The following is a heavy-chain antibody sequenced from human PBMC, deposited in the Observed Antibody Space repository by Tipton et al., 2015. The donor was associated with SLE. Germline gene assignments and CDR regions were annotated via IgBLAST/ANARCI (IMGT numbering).Heavy chain of an antibody. CDR3: SRHASYGTGWCGRDDC. J-gene: IGHJ4*02. D-gene: IGHD6-19*01. V-gene: IGHV4-39*01. CDR2: ISYSGST. CDR1: GGSISSSTYH. Sequence: TLSLTCTVSGGSISSSTYHWGWIRQPPGKRLEWIGSISYSGSTQYNASLKSRVTIFRDTSKNQFSLKLNSVIAADTAVYYCSRHASYGTGWCGRDDCWGQGTLVTVSS.